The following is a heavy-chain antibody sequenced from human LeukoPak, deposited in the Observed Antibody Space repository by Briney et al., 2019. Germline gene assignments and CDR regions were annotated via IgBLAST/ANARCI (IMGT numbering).Heavy chain of an antibody. D-gene: IGHD3-16*02. V-gene: IGHV1-18*01. CDR2: SSVYNGNT. Sequence: ASVKVSCKASGYTXTSYGISGVRQAPGQGLEWMGWSSVYNGNTNYAQKLQGRVTMTTDTSTSTAYMELRSLRSDDPAVYYCAREYYDYVWGSYRPVWFDPWGQGTLVTVSS. J-gene: IGHJ5*02. CDR1: GYTXTSYG. CDR3: AREYYDYVWGSYRPVWFDP.